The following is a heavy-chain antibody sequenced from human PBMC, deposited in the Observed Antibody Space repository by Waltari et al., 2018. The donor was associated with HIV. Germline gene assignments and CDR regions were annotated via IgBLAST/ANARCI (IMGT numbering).Heavy chain of an antibody. CDR3: ARGRRAARPNSWFDP. V-gene: IGHV4-34*01. CDR2: INHSGST. CDR1: GGSLRGYY. D-gene: IGHD6-6*01. J-gene: IGHJ5*02. Sequence: QVQLQQWGAGLLKPSETLSLTCAVYGGSLRGYYWSWIRQPPGKGLEWIGEINHSGSTNYNPSLKSRVTISVDTSKNQFSLKLSSVTAADTAVYYCARGRRAARPNSWFDPWGQGTLVTVSS.